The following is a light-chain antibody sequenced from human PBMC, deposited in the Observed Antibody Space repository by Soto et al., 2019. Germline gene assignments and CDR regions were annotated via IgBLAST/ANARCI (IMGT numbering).Light chain of an antibody. CDR2: DVS. V-gene: IGLV2-11*01. Sequence: QSALTQPRSVSGSPGQSVTISCTGTSCDVGGYNYVSWYQQHPGKAPKVMIYDVSERPSGVPDRFSGSKSGNTASLTISGLQAEEEADYYCCSYAGSTRYVLGTGTKLTVL. CDR1: SCDVGGYNY. J-gene: IGLJ1*01. CDR3: CSYAGSTRYV.